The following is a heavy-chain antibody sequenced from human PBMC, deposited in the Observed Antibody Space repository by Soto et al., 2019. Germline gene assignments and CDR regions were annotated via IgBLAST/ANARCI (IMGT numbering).Heavy chain of an antibody. D-gene: IGHD6-13*01. Sequence: QVQLQESGPGLVKPSQTLSLTCTVSGGSISSGGYYWSWIRQHPGKGLEWIGYIDYSGSTYYNPSLKSRVTISVDPSKNQFSLKLSSVTAADTAVYYCARDLQSSRLFYGMDVWGQGTTVTVSS. V-gene: IGHV4-31*03. CDR2: IDYSGST. CDR3: ARDLQSSRLFYGMDV. CDR1: GGSISSGGYY. J-gene: IGHJ6*02.